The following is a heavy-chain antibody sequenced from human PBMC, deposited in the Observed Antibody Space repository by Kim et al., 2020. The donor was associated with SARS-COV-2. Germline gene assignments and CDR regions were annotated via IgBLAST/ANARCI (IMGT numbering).Heavy chain of an antibody. CDR1: GGSFSGYQ. Sequence: SETLSLTCAVYGGSFSGYQLRWVRQSPGKGLEWIGQINHAGSTNYNPSFKSRVTLSVDTSKNQFSLKLTSVAAADTGVYYCARGVPGYWGQGSLVIVSS. CDR3: ARGVPGY. CDR2: INHAGST. V-gene: IGHV4-34*01. J-gene: IGHJ4*02.